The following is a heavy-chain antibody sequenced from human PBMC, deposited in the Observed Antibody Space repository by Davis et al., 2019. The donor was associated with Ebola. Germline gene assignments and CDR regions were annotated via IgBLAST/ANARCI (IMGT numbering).Heavy chain of an antibody. CDR1: GFTFSDYY. CDR2: ISSSGSTI. Sequence: GESLKISCAASGFTFSDYYMSWIRQAPGKGLEWVSYISSSGSTIYYADSVKGRFTISRDNAKNSLYLQMNSLRAEDTAVYYCARDGYNFGYYYYGMDVWGQGTTVTVSS. CDR3: ARDGYNFGYYYYGMDV. V-gene: IGHV3-11*04. J-gene: IGHJ6*02. D-gene: IGHD5-24*01.